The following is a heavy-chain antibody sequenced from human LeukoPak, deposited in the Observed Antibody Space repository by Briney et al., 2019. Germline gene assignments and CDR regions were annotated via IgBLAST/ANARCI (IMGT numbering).Heavy chain of an antibody. V-gene: IGHV4-4*03. CDR2: IYHSGST. CDR3: ASYGSGSYYSGFFDY. Sequence: PETLSLTCAVSGGSISSGSYYWSWVRQPPGKGLEWIGEIYHSGSTNYNPSLKSRVTISVDKSKNQFSLKLSSVTAADTAVYYCASYGSGSYYSGFFDYWGQGTLVTVSS. CDR1: GGSISSGSYY. J-gene: IGHJ4*02. D-gene: IGHD3-10*01.